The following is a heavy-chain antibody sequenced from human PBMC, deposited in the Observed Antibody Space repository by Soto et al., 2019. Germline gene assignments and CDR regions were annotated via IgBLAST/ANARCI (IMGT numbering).Heavy chain of an antibody. CDR3: AKTYYGSGSYETPYYFDY. V-gene: IGHV1-69*02. CDR1: GGTFSSYT. D-gene: IGHD3-10*01. J-gene: IGHJ4*02. Sequence: QVQLVQSGAEVKKPGSSVKVSCKASGGTFSSYTISWVRQAPGQGLEWMGRIIPILGIANYAQKFQGRGTITADKSTSTAYMELSSLRSEDTAMYYRAKTYYGSGSYETPYYFDYWGQGTLVTVSS. CDR2: IIPILGIA.